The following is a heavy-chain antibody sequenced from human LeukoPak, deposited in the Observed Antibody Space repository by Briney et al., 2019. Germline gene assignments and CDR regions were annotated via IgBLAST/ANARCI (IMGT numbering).Heavy chain of an antibody. CDR1: GYTFTSYA. D-gene: IGHD3-10*01. V-gene: IGHV7-4-1*02. J-gene: IGHJ5*02. Sequence: ASVKVSCKASGYTFTSYAMNWVRQAPGQGLEWMGWINTNTGNPTYAQGFTGRFVFSLDTSDSTAYLQISSLKAEDTAVYYCARVLWFGELFGGESDNWFDPWGQGTLVTVSS. CDR3: ARVLWFGELFGGESDNWFDP. CDR2: INTNTGNP.